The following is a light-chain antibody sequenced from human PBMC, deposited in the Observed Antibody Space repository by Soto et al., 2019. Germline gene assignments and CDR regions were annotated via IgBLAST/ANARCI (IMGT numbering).Light chain of an antibody. CDR1: SANIGNNY. J-gene: IGLJ1*01. Sequence: QSALTQPPSASGTPGQRATISCSGRSANIGNNYVCWYQQLPGTAPKLLIYSNNQRPSGVPDRFSGSKSGTSASLAISGLRSEDEADYYCVSWDDSLSGLVFGTGTKGTVL. V-gene: IGLV1-47*02. CDR2: SNN. CDR3: VSWDDSLSGLV.